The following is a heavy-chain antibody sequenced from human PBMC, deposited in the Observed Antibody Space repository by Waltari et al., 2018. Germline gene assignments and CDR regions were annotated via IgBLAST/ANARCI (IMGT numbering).Heavy chain of an antibody. D-gene: IGHD6-13*01. CDR1: GYTLPELS. CDR2: FDPEDGET. J-gene: IGHJ4*02. Sequence: QVQLVQSGAEVKKPGASVKVSCKVYGYTLPELSMHWVRQAPGKGLEWMGGFDPEDGETSYAQKFQGRVTMTEDTSTDTAYRELSSLRSEDTAVYYCATSGYSSSWYSYWGQGTLVTVSS. CDR3: ATSGYSSSWYSY. V-gene: IGHV1-24*01.